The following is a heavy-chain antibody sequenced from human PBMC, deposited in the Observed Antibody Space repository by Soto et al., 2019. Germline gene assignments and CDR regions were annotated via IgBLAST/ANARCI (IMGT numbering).Heavy chain of an antibody. CDR3: ARREYCGGDCYSDY. V-gene: IGHV4-34*01. Sequence: SETLSLTCAVYGGSFSGYYWSWIRQPPGKGLEWIGEINHSGSTNYNPSLKSRVTISVDTSKNQFSLKLSSVTAAGTAVYYCARREYCGGDCYSDYWGQGTLVTVSS. J-gene: IGHJ4*02. CDR2: INHSGST. CDR1: GGSFSGYY. D-gene: IGHD2-21*02.